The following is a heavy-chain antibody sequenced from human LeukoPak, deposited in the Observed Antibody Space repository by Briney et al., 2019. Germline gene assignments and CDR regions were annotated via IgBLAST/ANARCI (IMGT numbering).Heavy chain of an antibody. V-gene: IGHV3-30*01. D-gene: IGHD3-22*01. CDR2: ISYDGSNK. CDR3: ARVKLRLLRSSFADY. J-gene: IGHJ4*02. CDR1: GFTFSSFA. Sequence: GGSLRLSCAASGFTFSSFAMHWVRQAPGKGLEWVAVISYDGSNKYYADSVKGRFTISRDNSKNTLYLQMNSLRAEDTAVYYCARVKLRLLRSSFADYWGQGTLVTVSS.